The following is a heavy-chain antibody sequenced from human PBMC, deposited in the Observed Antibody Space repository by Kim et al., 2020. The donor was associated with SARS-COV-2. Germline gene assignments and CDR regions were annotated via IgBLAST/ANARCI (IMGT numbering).Heavy chain of an antibody. CDR3: AHGPSNPYSSSWCFGY. J-gene: IGHJ4*02. Sequence: SGPTLVKPTQTLTLTCTFSGFSFTTNGVGVGWIRQPPGKALEWLALIYWDGAKRYSPSLRSRLTLTKDTSKDQVVLTMTDMDPVDTATYYCAHGPSNPYSSSWCFGYWGQGIPVTVSS. CDR2: IYWDGAK. V-gene: IGHV2-5*02. CDR1: GFSFTTNGVG. D-gene: IGHD2-2*01.